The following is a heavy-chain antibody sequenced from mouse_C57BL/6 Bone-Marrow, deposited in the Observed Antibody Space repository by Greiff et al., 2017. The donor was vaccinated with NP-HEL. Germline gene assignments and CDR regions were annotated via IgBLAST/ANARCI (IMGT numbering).Heavy chain of an antibody. CDR1: GFTFSDYG. CDR2: ISSGSSTI. V-gene: IGHV5-17*01. CDR3: ARWRRGNAMDY. Sequence: EVQRVESGGGLVKPGGSLKLSCAASGFTFSDYGMHWVRQAPEKGLEWVAYISSGSSTIYYADTVKGRFTISRDNAKNTLFLQMTSLRSEDTAMYYCARWRRGNAMDYWGQGTSVTVSS. J-gene: IGHJ4*01.